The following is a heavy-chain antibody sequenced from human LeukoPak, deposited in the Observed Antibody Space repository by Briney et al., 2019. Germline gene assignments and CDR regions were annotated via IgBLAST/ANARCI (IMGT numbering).Heavy chain of an antibody. D-gene: IGHD6-13*01. Sequence: GGSLRLSCAASGFTFSTYWMSWVRQAPGKGLEWVANIKQDGSEKYYVDSVKGRFTISRDNAKNSLYLQMNSLRVEDTAMYYCARDSAGNYYWGQGTLVTVSS. V-gene: IGHV3-7*01. CDR1: GFTFSTYW. CDR2: IKQDGSEK. CDR3: ARDSAGNYY. J-gene: IGHJ4*02.